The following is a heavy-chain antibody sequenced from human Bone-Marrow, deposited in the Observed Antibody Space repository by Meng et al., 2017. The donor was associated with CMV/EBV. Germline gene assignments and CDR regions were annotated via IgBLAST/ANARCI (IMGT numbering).Heavy chain of an antibody. CDR2: ISSSSSYI. J-gene: IGHJ4*02. D-gene: IGHD1-26*01. CDR3: ARDGPLSVWASAYFDY. V-gene: IGHV3-21*01. CDR1: GFTFSSYS. Sequence: GGSLRLSCAASGFTFSSYSMNWVRQAPGKGLEWVSSISSSSSYIYYADSVKGRFTISRDNAKNSLYLQMNSLRAEDTAVYYCARDGPLSVWASAYFDYWGQGTLVTVSS.